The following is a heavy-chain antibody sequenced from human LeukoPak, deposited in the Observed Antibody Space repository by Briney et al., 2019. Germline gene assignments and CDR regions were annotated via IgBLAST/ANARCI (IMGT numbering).Heavy chain of an antibody. J-gene: IGHJ2*01. CDR2: IKTKTDGGTT. D-gene: IGHD3-9*01. Sequence: GGSLRLSCAASGFTFSNAWMSWVRQAPGKGLEWVGRIKTKTDGGTTDYAAPVKGRFTISRDDSKNTLYLQMNSLKTEDTAVYYCTTGAYDILTGYYHWYFDLWGRGTLVTVSS. CDR1: GFTFSNAW. V-gene: IGHV3-15*01. CDR3: TTGAYDILTGYYHWYFDL.